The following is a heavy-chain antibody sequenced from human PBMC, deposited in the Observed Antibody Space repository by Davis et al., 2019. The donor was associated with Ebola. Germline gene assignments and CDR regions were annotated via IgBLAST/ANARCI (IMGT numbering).Heavy chain of an antibody. CDR2: INPNSGGT. Sequence: ASVKVSCKASGYTFTGYYMHWVRQAPGQGLEWMGWINPNSGGTNYAQKFQGRVTMTRDKSISTAYMELSRLRSDDTAVYYCARDGYCSSTSCYTRDVYYYGMDVWGQGTTVTVSS. V-gene: IGHV1-2*02. CDR3: ARDGYCSSTSCYTRDVYYYGMDV. CDR1: GYTFTGYY. J-gene: IGHJ6*02. D-gene: IGHD2-2*02.